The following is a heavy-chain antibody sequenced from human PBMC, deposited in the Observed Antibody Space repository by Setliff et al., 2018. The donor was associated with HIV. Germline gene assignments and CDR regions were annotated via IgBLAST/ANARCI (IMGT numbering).Heavy chain of an antibody. CDR1: GYTFSSYS. D-gene: IGHD6-19*01. CDR2: INPSGGST. CDR3: ARDNLPYSSGSDVYYYGMDV. Sequence: ASVKVSCKASGYTFSSYSLHWVRQAPGQGLEWMGVINPSGGSTSYAQKFQGRVTMTRDTSTSTVYMELSSLRSEDTAVYYCARDNLPYSSGSDVYYYGMDVWGQGTTVTVSS. J-gene: IGHJ6*02. V-gene: IGHV1-46*01.